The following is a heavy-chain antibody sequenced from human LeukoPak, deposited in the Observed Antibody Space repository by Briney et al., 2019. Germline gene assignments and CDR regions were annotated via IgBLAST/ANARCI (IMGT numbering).Heavy chain of an antibody. J-gene: IGHJ6*03. CDR1: GDSISNRNSY. D-gene: IGHD1-1*01. CDR3: ARRLFGGSTGVYFYYYLDV. Sequence: SETLSLTCSVSGDSISNRNSYWVWIRQPPGKGLEWLGRVFFSGSAYYNESLQRRVTISVDTSKNQFSLKLKSVTAADTAVYFCARRLFGGSTGVYFYYYLDVWGKGTTVAVSS. CDR2: VFFSGSA. V-gene: IGHV4-39*01.